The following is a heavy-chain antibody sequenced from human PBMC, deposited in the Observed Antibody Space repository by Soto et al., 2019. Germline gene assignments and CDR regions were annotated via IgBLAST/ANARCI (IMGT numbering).Heavy chain of an antibody. J-gene: IGHJ5*02. Sequence: QLQLQESGTGLVKLSETLSLTCTVSGGSISSSSYYWGWIRQPPGKGLEWIGSIYYSGSTYYNPSLNSRVTTSVDTSKTQFSLKLTTVTAADTAVYFCAGTKIAFYHWFDPWGQGTLVTVSS. CDR2: IYYSGST. CDR3: AGTKIAFYHWFDP. V-gene: IGHV4-39*01. D-gene: IGHD3-3*02. CDR1: GGSISSSSYY.